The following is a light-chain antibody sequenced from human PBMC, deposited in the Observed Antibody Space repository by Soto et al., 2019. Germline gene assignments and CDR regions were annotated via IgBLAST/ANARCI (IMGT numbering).Light chain of an antibody. V-gene: IGKV3-15*01. CDR1: RRVSND. CDR3: QHCQPYGDSPPLT. Sequence: EIVMTQSPATLSVSPGERATLSCRASRRVSNDFAWYQQKPDQAPRLLIYGASTRATGVPARFSGSGSGTDFTLTISRLEPVEFAVYDFQHCQPYGDSPPLTFGGGTKVDIK. J-gene: IGKJ4*01. CDR2: GAS.